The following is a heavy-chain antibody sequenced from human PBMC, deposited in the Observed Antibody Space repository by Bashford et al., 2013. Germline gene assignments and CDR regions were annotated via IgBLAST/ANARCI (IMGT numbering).Heavy chain of an antibody. J-gene: IGHJ4*02. CDR3: ARLVLEVITFGGTYYFDY. D-gene: IGHD3-16*01. CDR1: GGSISSGDYY. Sequence: SETLSLTCTVSGGSISSGDYYWSWVRQHPKKGLEWIGYISYSGITYYNPSLESRVTISLDTSENQFSLKLSSVTAADTAVYYCARLVLEVITFGGTYYFDYWGQGTLVTVSS. V-gene: IGHV4-31*03. CDR2: ISYSGIT.